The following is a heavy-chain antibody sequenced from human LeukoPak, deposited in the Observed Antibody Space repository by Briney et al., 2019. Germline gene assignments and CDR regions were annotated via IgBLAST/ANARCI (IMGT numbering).Heavy chain of an antibody. D-gene: IGHD2-2*01. V-gene: IGHV3-74*01. CDR3: AREGYCSSTSCFGVDNWFDP. CDR1: GFTFSSYW. Sequence: GGSLRLSCAASGFTFSSYWMHWVRQAPGKGVVWVSRINSDGSSTSYADSVKGRFTISRDNAKNTLYLQMNSLRAEDTAVYYCAREGYCSSTSCFGVDNWFDPWGQGTLVTVSS. CDR2: INSDGSST. J-gene: IGHJ5*02.